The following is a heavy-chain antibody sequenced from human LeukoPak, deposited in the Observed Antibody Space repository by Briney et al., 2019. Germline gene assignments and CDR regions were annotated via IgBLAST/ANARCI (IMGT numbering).Heavy chain of an antibody. CDR1: GNTFTSYD. J-gene: IGHJ5*02. D-gene: IGHD6-13*01. V-gene: IGHV1-8*01. Sequence: ASVKVSRKASGNTFTSYDINWVRQATGQGLEWMGWMNPNSGNTGYAQKFQGRVTMTRNTSISTAYMELSSLRSEDTAVYYCARGARYSSSWRPTYNWFDPWGQGTLVTVSS. CDR2: MNPNSGNT. CDR3: ARGARYSSSWRPTYNWFDP.